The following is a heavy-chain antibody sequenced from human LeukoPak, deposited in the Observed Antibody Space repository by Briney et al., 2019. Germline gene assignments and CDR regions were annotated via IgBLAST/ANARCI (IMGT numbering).Heavy chain of an antibody. CDR2: IYTSGST. J-gene: IGHJ6*03. CDR1: GGSISSGSYY. V-gene: IGHV4-61*02. Sequence: SETLSLTCTVSGGSISSGSYYWSWIRQPAGKGLEWIGRIYTSGSTNYNPSLKSRVTISVDTSKNQFSLKLSSVTAADTAVYYCARDYSSSVRGFDYYYMDVWGKGTTVTVSS. CDR3: ARDYSSSVRGFDYYYMDV. D-gene: IGHD6-6*01.